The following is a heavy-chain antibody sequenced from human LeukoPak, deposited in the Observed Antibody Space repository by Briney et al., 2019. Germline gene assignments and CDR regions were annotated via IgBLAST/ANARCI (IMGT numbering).Heavy chain of an antibody. CDR3: ARASPVPGATHYGVDV. CDR1: GFTFSSYA. CDR2: ISGSGGST. Sequence: GGSLRLSCAASGFTFSSYAMSWVRQAPGKGLEWVSAISGSGGSTYYADSLKGRFTISRDNSKNTLYLQMNSLRAEDTALYYCARASPVPGATHYGVDVWGQGTTVTVSS. D-gene: IGHD2-2*01. J-gene: IGHJ6*02. V-gene: IGHV3-23*01.